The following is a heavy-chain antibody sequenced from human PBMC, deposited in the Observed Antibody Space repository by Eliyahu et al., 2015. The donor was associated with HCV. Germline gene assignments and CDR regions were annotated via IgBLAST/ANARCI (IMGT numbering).Heavy chain of an antibody. D-gene: IGHD5/OR15-5a*01. V-gene: IGHV1-69*04. Sequence: LEWMGRIIPMLGIVKKSQKFQDRVTITADTSTSTAYLELTSLRSDDTAVYFCARGPRSEVSAWLFDLWGRGTLVTVSS. CDR3: ARGPRSEVSAWLFDL. CDR2: IIPMLGIV. J-gene: IGHJ2*01.